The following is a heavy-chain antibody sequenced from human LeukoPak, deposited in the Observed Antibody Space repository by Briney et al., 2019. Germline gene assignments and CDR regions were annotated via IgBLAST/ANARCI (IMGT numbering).Heavy chain of an antibody. CDR3: ARGFLGPFDY. CDR1: GFTFSSYE. CDR2: ISSSGSTI. Sequence: PGGSQRLSCAASGFTFSSYEMNWVRQAPGKGLEWVSYISSSGSTIYYADSVKGRFTISRDNAKNSLYLQMNSLRAEDTAVYYCARGFLGPFDYWGQGTLVTVSS. V-gene: IGHV3-48*03. D-gene: IGHD2-21*01. J-gene: IGHJ4*02.